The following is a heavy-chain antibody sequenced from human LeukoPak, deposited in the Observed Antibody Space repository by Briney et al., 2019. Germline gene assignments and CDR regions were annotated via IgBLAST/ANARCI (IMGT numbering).Heavy chain of an antibody. CDR1: GYPFDNFG. V-gene: IGHV1-18*01. CDR2: ISAYNGNT. J-gene: IGHJ4*02. CDR3: AREGIQLWLDLSY. Sequence: ASVKVSCKASGYPFDNFGLTWARQAPGQGLEWMGWISAYNGNTHYAQKLQGRVTMTTDTSTSTAYMELRSLRSDDTAVYYCAREGIQLWLDLSYWGQGTLVTVSS. D-gene: IGHD5-18*01.